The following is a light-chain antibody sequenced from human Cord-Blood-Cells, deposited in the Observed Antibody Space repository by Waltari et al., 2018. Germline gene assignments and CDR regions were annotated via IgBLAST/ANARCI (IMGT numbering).Light chain of an antibody. CDR2: EVS. Sequence: QSALTQPASVSGSPGPSITISCTGTSSDVGGYNYVPWYQQHPGKAPKLMSYEVSNRPSGVSNRFSGSKSGNTASLTISGLQAEDEADYYCSSYTSSSTWVFGGGTKLTVL. CDR3: SSYTSSSTWV. CDR1: SSDVGGYNY. J-gene: IGLJ3*02. V-gene: IGLV2-14*01.